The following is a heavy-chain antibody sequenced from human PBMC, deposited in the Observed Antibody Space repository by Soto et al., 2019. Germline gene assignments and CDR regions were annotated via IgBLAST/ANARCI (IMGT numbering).Heavy chain of an antibody. CDR2: ISSSGSTI. J-gene: IGHJ4*02. D-gene: IGHD3-10*01. CDR1: GFTVSDYY. Sequence: GGSLRLSCAASGFTVSDYYMSWIRQAPGKGLEWVSYISSSGSTIYYADDVKGRFTISRDNAKNSLYLQMNSLRAEDTAVYYCAREVLGSGSYPYYFDYWGQGTLVTVSS. V-gene: IGHV3-11*01. CDR3: AREVLGSGSYPYYFDY.